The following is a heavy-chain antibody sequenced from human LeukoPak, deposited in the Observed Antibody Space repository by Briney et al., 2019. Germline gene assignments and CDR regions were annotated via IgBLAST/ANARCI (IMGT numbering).Heavy chain of an antibody. Sequence: PGGSLRLSCVASGFNFRDHGMHWVRQAPGEGLGWVSGISQNSRGIGYADSVKGRFTISRDNAKNSLYLQLNSLLPEDMALYYCAREDSRSQGYMDVWGKGTTVTVSS. CDR3: AREDSRSQGYMDV. V-gene: IGHV3-9*03. CDR2: ISQNSRGI. CDR1: GFNFRDHG. D-gene: IGHD6-13*01. J-gene: IGHJ6*03.